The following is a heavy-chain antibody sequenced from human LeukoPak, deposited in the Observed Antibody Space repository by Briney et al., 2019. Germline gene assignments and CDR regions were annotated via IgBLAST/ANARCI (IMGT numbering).Heavy chain of an antibody. CDR2: IYYSGST. CDR1: GGSISSYY. Sequence: SETLSLTCTVSGGSISSYYWSWIRQPPGKGLEWIGFIYYSGSTNYNPSLKSRVTISIDTSKNQFSLKLSSVTAADTAVYYCASLPGGWRMDYWGQGTQVTVSS. V-gene: IGHV4-59*08. CDR3: ASLPGGWRMDY. J-gene: IGHJ4*02. D-gene: IGHD2-15*01.